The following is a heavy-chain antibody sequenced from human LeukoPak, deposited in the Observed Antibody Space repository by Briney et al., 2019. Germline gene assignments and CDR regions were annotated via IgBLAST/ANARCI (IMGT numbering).Heavy chain of an antibody. CDR3: ARAKPYIAVASTELDFDS. CDR1: GYTFPTYA. J-gene: IGHJ4*02. Sequence: AAVQVSRKACGYTFPTYAMHGVRQARGQRLEWMGWINAGSGNKIYSQKLQGRLTITRDTSASTAYMELSSLRSEDTAVYYCARAKPYIAVASTELDFDSWGQGPLVTVSS. CDR2: INAGSGNK. D-gene: IGHD6-19*01. V-gene: IGHV1-3*01.